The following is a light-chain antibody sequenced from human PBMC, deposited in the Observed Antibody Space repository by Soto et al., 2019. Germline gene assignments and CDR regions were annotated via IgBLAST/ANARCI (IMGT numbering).Light chain of an antibody. CDR3: QQSYSTPRT. CDR1: QSISSY. Sequence: DIQMTQSPSSLSASVGDRITITCRASQSISSYLNWYQQKPGKAPKVLIYAASTLQSGVPSRFSGSGSGTDFTLTISSLQHEDFATYYCQQSYSTPRTFGQGNKVDIK. V-gene: IGKV1-39*01. J-gene: IGKJ1*01. CDR2: AAS.